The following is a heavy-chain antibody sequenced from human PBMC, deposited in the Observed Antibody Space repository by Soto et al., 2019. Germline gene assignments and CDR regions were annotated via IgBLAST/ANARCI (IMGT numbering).Heavy chain of an antibody. Sequence: NPSETLSLTCTVSGGSISSYYWSWIRQPPGKGLEWIGYIYYSGSTNYNPSLKSRVTISVDTSKNQFSLKLSSVTAADTAVYYCARDVRAAALWWFDPRGQGTLVTVSS. V-gene: IGHV4-59*01. D-gene: IGHD6-13*01. J-gene: IGHJ5*02. CDR1: GGSISSYY. CDR2: IYYSGST. CDR3: ARDVRAAALWWFDP.